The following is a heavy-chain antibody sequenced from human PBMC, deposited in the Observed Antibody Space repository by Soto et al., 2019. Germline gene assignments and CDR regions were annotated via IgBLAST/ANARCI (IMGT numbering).Heavy chain of an antibody. V-gene: IGHV4-39*07. Sequence: SETLSLTCNVSGGSIDRSNYYWDWLRQPPGKGLEWIGTTYYNGNAYYNPSLKSRVTISVDTSKNQFSLKLSSVTAADTAVYYCARDAQNQLPPGSYYYYGMDVWGQGTTVTVSS. CDR1: GGSIDRSNYY. J-gene: IGHJ6*02. D-gene: IGHD2-2*01. CDR3: ARDAQNQLPPGSYYYYGMDV. CDR2: TYYNGNA.